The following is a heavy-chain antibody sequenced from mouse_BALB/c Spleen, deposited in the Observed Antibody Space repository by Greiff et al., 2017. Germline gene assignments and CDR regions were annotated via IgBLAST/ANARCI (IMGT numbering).Heavy chain of an antibody. CDR1: GYTFTDYY. V-gene: IGHV1-77*01. J-gene: IGHJ4*01. CDR3: ARQYGNYRAMDY. CDR2: IYPGSGNT. D-gene: IGHD2-10*02. Sequence: QVQLQQSGAELARPGASVKLSCKASGYTFTDYYINWVKQRTGQGLEWIGEIYPGSGNTYYNEKFKGKATLTADKSSSTAYMQLSSLTSEDSAVYFCARQYGNYRAMDYWGQGTSVTVSS.